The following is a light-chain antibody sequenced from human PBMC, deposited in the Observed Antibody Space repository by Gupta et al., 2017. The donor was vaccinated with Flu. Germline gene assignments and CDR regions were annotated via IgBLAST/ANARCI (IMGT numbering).Light chain of an antibody. CDR2: GSS. CDR1: QSVSRY. J-gene: IGKJ1*01. V-gene: IGKV3-20*01. CDR3: QQYDSSPWT. Sequence: GERATLSCRASQSVSRYINWYQQRPGQAPGLLIYGSSSRATGIPDRFSGSGSGTDFTLTISRLEPEDFAVYYCQQYDSSPWTFGQGTKVE.